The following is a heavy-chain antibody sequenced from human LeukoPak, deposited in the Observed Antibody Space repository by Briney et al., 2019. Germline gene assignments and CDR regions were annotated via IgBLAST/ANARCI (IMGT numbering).Heavy chain of an antibody. CDR3: ARSGPLYYDYVWGSYRPSYYFDY. D-gene: IGHD3-16*02. J-gene: IGHJ4*02. CDR2: ISGSGGST. CDR1: GFTFSSYA. V-gene: IGHV3-23*01. Sequence: GGSLRLSCAASGFTFSSYAMSWVRQAPGKGLEWVSAISGSGGSTYYADSVKGRFTISRDNSKNTLYLQMNSLRAEDTAVYYCARSGPLYYDYVWGSYRPSYYFDYWGQGTLVTVSS.